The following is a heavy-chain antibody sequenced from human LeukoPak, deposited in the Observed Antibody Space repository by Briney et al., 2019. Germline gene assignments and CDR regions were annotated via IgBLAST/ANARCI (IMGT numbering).Heavy chain of an antibody. V-gene: IGHV3-7*01. CDR2: IKEDGSEK. CDR1: GFTFNKYW. J-gene: IGHJ4*02. D-gene: IGHD1-26*01. CDR3: ARDLGVVGATWDY. Sequence: GGSLRLSCAASGFTFNKYWMNWVRQAPGKGLEWVANIKEDGSEKQYVDSVKGRFSISRDNTKNSVYLQMNSLRAEDTAVYYCARDLGVVGATWDYWGQGTLVTVSS.